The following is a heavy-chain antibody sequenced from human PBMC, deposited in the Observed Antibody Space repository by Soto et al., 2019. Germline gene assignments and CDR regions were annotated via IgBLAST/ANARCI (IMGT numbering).Heavy chain of an antibody. D-gene: IGHD3-22*01. CDR2: INPSGGST. CDR1: GYTFTSYY. V-gene: IGHV1-46*01. CDR3: ARDPTMIVVVPILRSYYGMDV. J-gene: IGHJ6*02. Sequence: ASVKVSCKASGYTFTSYYMHWVRQAPGQGLEWMGIINPSGGSTSYAQKFQGRVTMTRDTSTSTVYMELSSLRSEDTAVYYCARDPTMIVVVPILRSYYGMDVWGQGTTVTDS.